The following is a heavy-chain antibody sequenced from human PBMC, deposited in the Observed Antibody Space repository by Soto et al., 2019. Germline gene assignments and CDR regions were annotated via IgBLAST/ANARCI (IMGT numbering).Heavy chain of an antibody. CDR3: AKDGPSYYDFWSGYYNWFDP. D-gene: IGHD3-3*01. CDR1: GFTFSSYA. J-gene: IGHJ5*02. Sequence: GGSLRLSCAAPGFTFSSYAMSWVRQAPGKGLEWVSAISGSGGSTYYADSVKGRFTISRDNSKNTLYLQMNSLRAEDTAVYYCAKDGPSYYDFWSGYYNWFDPWGQGTLVTVSS. V-gene: IGHV3-23*01. CDR2: ISGSGGST.